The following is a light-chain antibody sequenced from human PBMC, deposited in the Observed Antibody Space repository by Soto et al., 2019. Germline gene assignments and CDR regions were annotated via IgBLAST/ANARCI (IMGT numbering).Light chain of an antibody. CDR2: DAS. V-gene: IGKV3-11*01. CDR1: ESISSY. CDR3: QQRSKWPLT. J-gene: IGKJ4*01. Sequence: EIVLTQSPATLSLSPGERATLSCRASESISSYLAWYQQRPGQAPSLLIYDASNRATGIPARFSGSGSGTDFTLTIDNLEPEDSAVYYCQQRSKWPLTFGGGTKVEI.